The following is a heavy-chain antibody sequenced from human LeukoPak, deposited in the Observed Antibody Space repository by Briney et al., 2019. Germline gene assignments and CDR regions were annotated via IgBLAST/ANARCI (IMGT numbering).Heavy chain of an antibody. Sequence: ASVKVSCKASGGTFSSYAISWVRQAPGQGLEWMGGIIPIFGTANYAQKFQGRVTITTDESTSTAYMELSSLRSEDTAVYYCARGPQDSDFWSGYYNWFDPWGQGTLVTVSS. V-gene: IGHV1-69*05. CDR2: IIPIFGTA. CDR3: ARGPQDSDFWSGYYNWFDP. D-gene: IGHD3-3*01. J-gene: IGHJ5*02. CDR1: GGTFSSYA.